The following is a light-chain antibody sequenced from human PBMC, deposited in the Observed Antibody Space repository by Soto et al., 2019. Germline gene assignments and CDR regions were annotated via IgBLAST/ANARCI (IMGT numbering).Light chain of an antibody. J-gene: IGKJ1*01. CDR2: RAS. V-gene: IGKV3-20*01. CDR1: QSVSSN. Sequence: EVVLTQSPGTLSLSPGEGATLSCRASQSVSSNLAWYQQKPGQAPRLLIYRASSRATGIPDRFSGSGSGTDFTLTISRLEAEDFAVYYCQQCGSSLWTFGQGTKVDI. CDR3: QQCGSSLWT.